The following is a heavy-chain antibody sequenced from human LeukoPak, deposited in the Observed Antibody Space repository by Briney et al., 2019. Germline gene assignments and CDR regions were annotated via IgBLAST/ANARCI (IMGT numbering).Heavy chain of an antibody. V-gene: IGHV3-30*18. D-gene: IGHD2-15*01. Sequence: GRSLRLSCAASGFTFSSYGMHWVRQAPGKGLEWVAVISYDGSNKYYADSVKGRFTISRDNSKNTLYLQMNSLRAEDTAVYYCAKPLQDPYFDYWGQGTLVTVSS. J-gene: IGHJ4*02. CDR1: GFTFSSYG. CDR3: AKPLQDPYFDY. CDR2: ISYDGSNK.